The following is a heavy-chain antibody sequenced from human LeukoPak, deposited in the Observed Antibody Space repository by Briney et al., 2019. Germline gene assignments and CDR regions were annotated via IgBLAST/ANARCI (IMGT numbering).Heavy chain of an antibody. CDR3: AKDLIGKVTEIYNFEY. J-gene: IGHJ4*02. CDR1: GFTFDDYG. Sequence: GRSLRLSCAASGFTFDDYGIHWVRQVPGKGLEWVSGISWNSGSIVYADSVKGRFTISRDNAKKSAYLQMNNVRVDDTAFYYCAKDLIGKVTEIYNFEYWGRGTLVTVSS. CDR2: ISWNSGSI. D-gene: IGHD2-21*01. V-gene: IGHV3-9*01.